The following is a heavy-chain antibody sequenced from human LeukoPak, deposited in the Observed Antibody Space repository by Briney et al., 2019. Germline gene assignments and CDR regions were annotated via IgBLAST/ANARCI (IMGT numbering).Heavy chain of an antibody. J-gene: IGHJ4*02. Sequence: GGSLRLSCAASGSTFRSYWMHWVRQAPGKGLEWVSYISSSGSTIYYADSVKGRFTISRDNAKNSLYLQMNSLRAEDTAVYYCARDVTTVYFDYWGQGTLVTVSS. D-gene: IGHD4-17*01. CDR2: ISSSGSTI. CDR3: ARDVTTVYFDY. CDR1: GSTFRSYW. V-gene: IGHV3-48*04.